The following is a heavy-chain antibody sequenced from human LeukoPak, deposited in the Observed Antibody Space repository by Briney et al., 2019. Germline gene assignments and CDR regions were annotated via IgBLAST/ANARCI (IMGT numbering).Heavy chain of an antibody. J-gene: IGHJ4*02. D-gene: IGHD3-10*01. Sequence: QPGRSLRLSCAASGFTFSSYGMHWVRQAPGKGLEWVAVISKDGGKKFYADTVKGRFTISRDNSKNTLYLQMNSLRAEDTAVYYSAKDWGYGSGTYLDYWGQGTLVTVSS. CDR3: AKDWGYGSGTYLDY. CDR2: ISKDGGKK. V-gene: IGHV3-30*18. CDR1: GFTFSSYG.